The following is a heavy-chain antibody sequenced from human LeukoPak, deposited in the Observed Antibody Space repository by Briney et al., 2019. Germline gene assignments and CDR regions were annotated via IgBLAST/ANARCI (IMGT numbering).Heavy chain of an antibody. CDR1: GYTFTSND. CDR3: ARDSFRGVIITGAFDI. D-gene: IGHD3-10*01. J-gene: IGHJ3*02. CDR2: ISPSGGST. V-gene: IGHV1-46*01. Sequence: ASVKVSCKAFGYTFTSNDMHWVRQAPGQGPEWMGVISPSGGSTTYAQKFQGRVTITADKSTSTAYMELSSLRSEDTAVYYCARDSFRGVIITGAFDIWGQGTMVTVSS.